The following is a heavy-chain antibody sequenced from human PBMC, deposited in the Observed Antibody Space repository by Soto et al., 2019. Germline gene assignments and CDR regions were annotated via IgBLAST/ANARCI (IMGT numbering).Heavy chain of an antibody. CDR2: IYWDDDK. D-gene: IGHD2-21*01. CDR1: GFSLNTSGVA. CDR3: AHRRGAGGGECYCYDY. Sequence: QITLKESGPTLVKPTQTLTLTCTLSGFSLNTSGVAVGWIRQPPGKALEWLAVIYWDDDKRYSPSLKSRVTITXXPXRXXVVLTMTNMDPVDTATYYCAHRRGAGGGECYCYDYWGQGTLVTVSS. V-gene: IGHV2-5*02. J-gene: IGHJ4*02.